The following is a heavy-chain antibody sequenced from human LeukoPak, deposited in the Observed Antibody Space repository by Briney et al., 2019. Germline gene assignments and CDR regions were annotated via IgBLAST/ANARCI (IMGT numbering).Heavy chain of an antibody. CDR1: GVSMSSSS. D-gene: IGHD3-22*01. V-gene: IGHV4-59*08. J-gene: IGHJ2*01. CDR2: TYHTGTT. Sequence: PSETLSLTCTVSGVSMSSSSWSWIRQAPGKVLEWIGYTYHTGTTSYNPSLKGRVTISVDTSKSQFSLNLSSVTAADTAVYYCARLRYYDLNWYFDLWGRGTLVTVSS. CDR3: ARLRYYDLNWYFDL.